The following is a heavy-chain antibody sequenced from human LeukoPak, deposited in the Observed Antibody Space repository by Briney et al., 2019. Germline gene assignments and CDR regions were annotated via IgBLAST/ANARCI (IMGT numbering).Heavy chain of an antibody. V-gene: IGHV1-2*02. Sequence: ASVKVSCKASGYTFTGYYIHWVRQAPGQGLEWMGWIDPNSGGTNYAQKFQGRVTMTRDTSISTAYMELRSLRAEDTAVYYCARSPSGSYINYWGQGTLVTVSS. D-gene: IGHD3-10*01. CDR3: ARSPSGSYINY. J-gene: IGHJ4*02. CDR1: GYTFTGYY. CDR2: IDPNSGGT.